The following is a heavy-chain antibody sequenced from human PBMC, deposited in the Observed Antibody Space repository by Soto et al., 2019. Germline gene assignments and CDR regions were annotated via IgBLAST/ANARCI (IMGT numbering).Heavy chain of an antibody. J-gene: IGHJ4*02. CDR1: GFTFSSYA. Sequence: EVQLLESGGGLVQPGGSLRLSCAASGFTFSSYAMSWVRQAPGKGLEWVSAISGSGGSTYYADSVKGRFTISRDNSKXXXXXXXXXXXXXXXXXXXXXXXXXXXXXXXXAALDYWGQGTLVTVSS. V-gene: IGHV3-23*01. D-gene: IGHD2-15*01. CDR3: XXXXXXXXXXXXAALDY. CDR2: ISGSGGST.